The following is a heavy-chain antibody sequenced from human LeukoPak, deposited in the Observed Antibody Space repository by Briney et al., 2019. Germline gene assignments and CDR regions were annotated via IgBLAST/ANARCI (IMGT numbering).Heavy chain of an antibody. J-gene: IGHJ4*02. CDR3: ARDSASGYTSGWYDHYFDY. D-gene: IGHD6-19*01. V-gene: IGHV3-48*02. CDR1: GFTFSSSG. Sequence: GESLRLSCAASGFTFSSSGMNWVRQAPGKGLEWVSYINSTSSTIYYADSVKGRFTISRDNAKNSLSLQMNSLRDEDTAVYYCARDSASGYTSGWYDHYFDYWGQGTLVTVSS. CDR2: INSTSSTI.